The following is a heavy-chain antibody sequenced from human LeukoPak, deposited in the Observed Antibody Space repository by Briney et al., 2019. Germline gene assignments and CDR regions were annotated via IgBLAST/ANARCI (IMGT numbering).Heavy chain of an antibody. Sequence: PSETLSLTCSVSGGSISSYYWSWIRQPPGKGLEWIGYIYSTGSTNYNPSLNSRVIISVGTSKNQFSLKLSSVTAADTAVYYCARMVYSSGYYVFDYWGQGTLVSVSS. J-gene: IGHJ4*02. D-gene: IGHD3-22*01. CDR1: GGSISSYY. CDR2: IYSTGST. CDR3: ARMVYSSGYYVFDY. V-gene: IGHV4-59*01.